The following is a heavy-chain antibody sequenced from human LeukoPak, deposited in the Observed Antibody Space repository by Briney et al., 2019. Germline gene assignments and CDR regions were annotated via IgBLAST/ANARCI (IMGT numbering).Heavy chain of an antibody. Sequence: QAGGSLRLSCAASGFTFTSYSMNWVRQAPGKGLEWVSAISGSGGSTYYADSVKGRFTISRDNSKNTLYLQMNSLRAEDTAVYYCAKDPGYYYGSGSYSPTQAWNYWGQGTLVTVSS. V-gene: IGHV3-23*01. CDR3: AKDPGYYYGSGSYSPTQAWNY. J-gene: IGHJ4*02. CDR2: ISGSGGST. CDR1: GFTFTSYS. D-gene: IGHD3-10*01.